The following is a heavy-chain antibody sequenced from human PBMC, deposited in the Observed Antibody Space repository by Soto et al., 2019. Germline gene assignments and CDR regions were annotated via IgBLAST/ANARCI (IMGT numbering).Heavy chain of an antibody. D-gene: IGHD1-26*01. CDR3: ASGKSSTFVDY. CDR1: GGSVSSGSYY. Sequence: SETLSLTCTVSGGSVSSGSYYWSWIRQPPGKGLEWIGYIYYSGSTNYNPSLKSRVTISVDTSKNQFSLKLSSVIAADTAVYYCASGKSSTFVDYWGQGTLVTVSS. CDR2: IYYSGST. J-gene: IGHJ4*02. V-gene: IGHV4-61*01.